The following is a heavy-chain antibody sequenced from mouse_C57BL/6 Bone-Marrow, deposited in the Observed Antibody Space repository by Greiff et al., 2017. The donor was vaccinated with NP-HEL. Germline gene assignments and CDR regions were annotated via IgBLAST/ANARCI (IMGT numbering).Heavy chain of an antibody. J-gene: IGHJ1*03. CDR3: ATGGYWYFDV. Sequence: VQLQQPGAELVKPGASVKMSCKASGYTFTSYWITWVTQRPGQGLEWIGDIYPGSGSTNYNEKFKSKATLTVDTSSSTAYMQLSSLTSEDSAVYYCATGGYWYFDVWGTGTTVTVSS. CDR2: IYPGSGST. V-gene: IGHV1-55*01. CDR1: GYTFTSYW.